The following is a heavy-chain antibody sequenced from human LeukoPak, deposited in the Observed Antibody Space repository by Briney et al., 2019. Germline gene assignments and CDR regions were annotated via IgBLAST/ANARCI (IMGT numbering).Heavy chain of an antibody. CDR3: ARTYYYGSGSDPRYYYYGMDV. CDR1: GYSISSGYY. J-gene: IGHJ6*02. D-gene: IGHD3-10*01. V-gene: IGHV4-38-2*02. CDR2: IYYSGST. Sequence: SETLSLTCTVSGYSISSGYYWGWIRQPPGKGLEWIGGIYYSGSTYYNPSLKSRVTISVDTSKNQFSPKLSSVTAADTAVYYSARTYYYGSGSDPRYYYYGMDVWGQGTTVTVSS.